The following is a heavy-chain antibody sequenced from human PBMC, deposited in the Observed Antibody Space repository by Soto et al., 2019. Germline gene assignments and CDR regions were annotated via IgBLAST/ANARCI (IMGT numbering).Heavy chain of an antibody. CDR3: VASLAASGLNWLDP. D-gene: IGHD6-13*01. CDR2: IFANGHT. J-gene: IGHJ5*02. Sequence: QLQLQESGPGLVKASETLSLTCIVSGGSISEKYWNWVRQPPGKGLEWIGLIFANGHTDYNPSLNSRFTMSVDASKNQFSLRLTSMTAADTAVYYCVASLAASGLNWLDPWGRGTLVTVSS. CDR1: GGSISEKY. V-gene: IGHV4-4*07.